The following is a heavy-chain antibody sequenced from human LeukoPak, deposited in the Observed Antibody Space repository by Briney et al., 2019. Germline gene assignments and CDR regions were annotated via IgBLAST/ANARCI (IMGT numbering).Heavy chain of an antibody. J-gene: IGHJ3*02. Sequence: GGSLRLSCTASGFTFSAYATMWVRQAPGKGPEGVSAIRGGGTSEFYADSVKGRFRISRDNSKDTLFLQMNSLRAEDTAVYYCARDPNGDYIGAFDMWGPGTMVTVSS. CDR3: ARDPNGDYIGAFDM. V-gene: IGHV3-23*01. CDR1: GFTFSAYA. CDR2: IRGGGTSE. D-gene: IGHD4-17*01.